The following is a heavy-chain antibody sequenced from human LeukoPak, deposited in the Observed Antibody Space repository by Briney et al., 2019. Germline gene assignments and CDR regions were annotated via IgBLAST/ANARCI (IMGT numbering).Heavy chain of an antibody. Sequence: GGSLRLSCAASGFTFSDYYMSWIRQAPGKWLEWVSYISSSGSTIYYADSVKGRFTISRDNAKNSLYLQMNSLSAEETAVYYYARFGSQLLWRWCDPWGQGTLVTVSS. CDR3: ARFGSQLLWRWCDP. CDR1: GFTFSDYY. J-gene: IGHJ5*02. D-gene: IGHD2-2*01. CDR2: ISSSGSTI. V-gene: IGHV3-11*04.